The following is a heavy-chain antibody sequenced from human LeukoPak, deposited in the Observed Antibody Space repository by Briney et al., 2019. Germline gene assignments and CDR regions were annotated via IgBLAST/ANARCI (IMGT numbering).Heavy chain of an antibody. CDR1: GFTFSSYG. CDR2: ISYDGSNK. Sequence: GGSLRLSCAASGFTFSSYGMHWVRQAPGKGLEWVAVISYDGSNKYYADSVKGRFTISRDNSKTTLYLQMNSLRAEDTAVYYCAKDRDYGSGSPLDYWGQGTLVTVSS. J-gene: IGHJ4*02. D-gene: IGHD3-10*01. V-gene: IGHV3-30*18. CDR3: AKDRDYGSGSPLDY.